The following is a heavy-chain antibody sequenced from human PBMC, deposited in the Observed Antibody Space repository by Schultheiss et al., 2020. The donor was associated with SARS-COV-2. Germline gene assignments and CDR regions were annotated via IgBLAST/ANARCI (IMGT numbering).Heavy chain of an antibody. Sequence: GESLKISCAASGFTFSSYGMHWVRQAPGKGLEWVAVIWYDGSNKYYADSVKGRFTISRDNSKNTLYLQMNSLRAEDTAVYYCARVEYYYDSSGYYFDYWGQGTLVTVSS. CDR2: IWYDGSNK. CDR3: ARVEYYYDSSGYYFDY. CDR1: GFTFSSYG. V-gene: IGHV3-33*01. D-gene: IGHD3-22*01. J-gene: IGHJ4*02.